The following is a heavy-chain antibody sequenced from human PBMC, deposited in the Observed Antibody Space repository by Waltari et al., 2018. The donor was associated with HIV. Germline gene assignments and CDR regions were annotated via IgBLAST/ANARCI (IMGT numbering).Heavy chain of an antibody. CDR1: GFTVGSNY. CDR2: IYSGGNT. D-gene: IGHD2-15*01. J-gene: IGHJ4*02. V-gene: IGHV3-53*02. CDR3: TTNMARRIFDY. Sequence: EVQLVETGGGLIQPGGSLRLSCTASGFTVGSNYMSWVRQAPGKGLEWVSIIYSGGNTYYADSVKGRFTISRDNSKNTLYLQMNSLRVEDTAMYYCTTNMARRIFDYWGQGTLVTVSS.